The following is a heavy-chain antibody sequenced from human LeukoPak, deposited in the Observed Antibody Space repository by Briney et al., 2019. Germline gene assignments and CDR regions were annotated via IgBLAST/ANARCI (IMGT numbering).Heavy chain of an antibody. D-gene: IGHD6-19*01. J-gene: IGHJ4*02. CDR2: INSDGSST. CDR1: GFTFSNYW. Sequence: GGSLRLSCAASGFTFSNYWMHWVRQAPGKGLVWVSRINSDGSSTSYADSVKGRFTISRDHATNTLYLQMNSLRAEDTAVYYCVRDRDLPVAGNGFDSWGQGTLVTVSS. CDR3: VRDRDLPVAGNGFDS. V-gene: IGHV3-74*01.